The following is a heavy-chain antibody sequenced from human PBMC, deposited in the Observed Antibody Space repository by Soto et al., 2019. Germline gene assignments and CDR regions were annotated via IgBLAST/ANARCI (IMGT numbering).Heavy chain of an antibody. CDR2: IRSKAYGGTT. V-gene: IGHV3-49*03. CDR1: GFTFGDYA. D-gene: IGHD6-19*01. J-gene: IGHJ6*02. CDR3: TRDLSGWYPLYYHYYGMDV. Sequence: GGSLRLSCTASGFTFGDYAMSWFRQAPGKGLEWVGFIRSKAYGGTTEYAASVKGRFTISRDDSRSIAYLQMNSLKTEDTAVYYCTRDLSGWYPLYYHYYGMDVWGQGTTVIVSS.